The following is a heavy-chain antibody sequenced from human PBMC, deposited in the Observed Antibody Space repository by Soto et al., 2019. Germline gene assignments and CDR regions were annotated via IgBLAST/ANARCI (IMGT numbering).Heavy chain of an antibody. CDR2: IYSGGST. J-gene: IGHJ6*03. D-gene: IGHD3-10*01. CDR3: ARDRREALTPSFGYMDV. CDR1: GFTVSSNY. V-gene: IGHV3-66*01. Sequence: EVQLVESGGGLVQPGGSLRLSCAASGFTVSSNYMSWVRQAPGKGLEWVSVIYSGGSTYYADSVKGRFTISRDNSKNTLYLQMNSLSAEDTAVYYCARDRREALTPSFGYMDVWGKGTTVTVSS.